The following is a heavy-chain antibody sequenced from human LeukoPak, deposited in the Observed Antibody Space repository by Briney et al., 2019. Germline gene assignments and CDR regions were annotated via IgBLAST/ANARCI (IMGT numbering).Heavy chain of an antibody. D-gene: IGHD3-3*01. J-gene: IGHJ5*02. V-gene: IGHV4-39*01. CDR2: IYYSGST. CDR3: ARHSGLRSPFDP. CDR1: GGSISSSSYY. Sequence: SETLSLTCTVSGGSISSSSYYWGWIRQPPGKGLEWTGSIYYSGSTYYNPSLKSRVTISVDTSENQFSLKMNSVTAADTAVYYCARHSGLRSPFDPWGQGTLVTVSS.